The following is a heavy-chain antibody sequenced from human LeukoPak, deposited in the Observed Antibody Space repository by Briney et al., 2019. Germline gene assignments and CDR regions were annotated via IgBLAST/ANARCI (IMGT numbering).Heavy chain of an antibody. Sequence: GWSLRLSCAASGFTFSSYGMSWVRQAPGKGLEWVSAISGSGGRTNYADSVKGRFTISRDNSKNTLYLQMSSLRAEDTAVYYCARDYGGNSGVDYWGQGTLVTVSS. D-gene: IGHD4-23*01. CDR1: GFTFSSYG. CDR2: ISGSGGRT. J-gene: IGHJ4*02. CDR3: ARDYGGNSGVDY. V-gene: IGHV3-23*01.